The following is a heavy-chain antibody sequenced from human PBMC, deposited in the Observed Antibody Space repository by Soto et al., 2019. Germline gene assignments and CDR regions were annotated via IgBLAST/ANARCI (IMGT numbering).Heavy chain of an antibody. D-gene: IGHD5-18*01. CDR1: GGSISSYY. Sequence: SETLSLTCTVSGGSISSYYWSWIRQPPGKGLEWIGYIYYSGSTNYNPSLKSRVTISVDTSKNQFSLKLSSVTAADTAVYYCARDGWYSYGRGAFDIWGQGTMVTVSS. J-gene: IGHJ3*02. V-gene: IGHV4-59*01. CDR3: ARDGWYSYGRGAFDI. CDR2: IYYSGST.